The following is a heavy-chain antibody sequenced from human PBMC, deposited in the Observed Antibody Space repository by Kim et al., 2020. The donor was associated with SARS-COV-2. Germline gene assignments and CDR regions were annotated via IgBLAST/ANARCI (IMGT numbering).Heavy chain of an antibody. Sequence: SETLSLTCTVSGGSISSSSYYWGWIRQPPGKGLEWIGSIYYSGSTYYNPSLKSRVTISVDTSKNQFSLKLSSVTAADTAVYYCARQGSYGYPNWFDPWGQGTLVTVSS. J-gene: IGHJ5*02. V-gene: IGHV4-39*01. CDR3: ARQGSYGYPNWFDP. CDR1: GGSISSSSYY. CDR2: IYYSGST. D-gene: IGHD5-18*01.